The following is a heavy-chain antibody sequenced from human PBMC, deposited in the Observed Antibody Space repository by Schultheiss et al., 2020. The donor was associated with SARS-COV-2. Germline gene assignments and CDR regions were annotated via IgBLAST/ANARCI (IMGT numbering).Heavy chain of an antibody. Sequence: GGSLRLSCAASGFTFSSYEMNWVRQAPGKGLEWVSYISSSGSTIYYADSVKGRFTISRDNAKNSLYLQMNSLRAEDTAVYYCGPLLAYCGGDCTEWGDAFDIWGQGTMVTVSS. CDR2: ISSSGSTI. J-gene: IGHJ3*02. CDR1: GFTFSSYE. D-gene: IGHD2-21*02. CDR3: GPLLAYCGGDCTEWGDAFDI. V-gene: IGHV3-48*03.